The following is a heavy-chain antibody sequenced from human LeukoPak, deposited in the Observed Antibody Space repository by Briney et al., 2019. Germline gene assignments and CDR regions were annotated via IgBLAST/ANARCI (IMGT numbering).Heavy chain of an antibody. D-gene: IGHD3-3*01. CDR3: ARDRAWNYFDY. V-gene: IGHV3-30*03. J-gene: IGHJ4*02. CDR2: ISNDGSRK. CDR1: GFTVSSIH. Sequence: GGSLRLSCAASGFTVSSIHMVWVRQAPGKGLEWVAIISNDGSRKYYAHSVEGRFTISRDNSKNTLYLQMDSLRAEDTAVYYCARDRAWNYFDYWGQGTLVTVSS.